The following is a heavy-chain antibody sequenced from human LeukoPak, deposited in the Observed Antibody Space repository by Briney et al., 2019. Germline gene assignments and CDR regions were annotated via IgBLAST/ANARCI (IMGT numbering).Heavy chain of an antibody. D-gene: IGHD2-15*01. V-gene: IGHV3-23*01. J-gene: IGHJ4*02. CDR3: AKRVVAATRSPIDY. Sequence: PGGSLRLSCAASGFTFSSYAMSWVRQAPGKGLEWVSAISGSGGSTYYADSVKGRFTISRDNSKNTLYLQMNSLRAEDTAVYYCAKRVVAATRSPIDYWGQGTLVTVSS. CDR1: GFTFSSYA. CDR2: ISGSGGST.